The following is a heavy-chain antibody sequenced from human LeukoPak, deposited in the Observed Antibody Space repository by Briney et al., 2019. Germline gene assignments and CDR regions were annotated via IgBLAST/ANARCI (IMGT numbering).Heavy chain of an antibody. J-gene: IGHJ4*02. CDR2: IYYSGST. CDR3: ARESLGIYYFDY. D-gene: IGHD3-16*01. V-gene: IGHV4-39*07. CDR1: GGSISSSSYY. Sequence: SETLSLTCTVSGGSISSSSYYWGWIRQPPGKGLEWIGSIYYSGSTYYNPSLKSRVTISVDTSKNRFSLKLSSVTAADTAVYYCARESLGIYYFDYWGQGTLVTVSS.